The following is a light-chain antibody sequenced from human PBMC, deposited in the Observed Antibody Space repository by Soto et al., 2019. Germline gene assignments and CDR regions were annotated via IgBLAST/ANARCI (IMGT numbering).Light chain of an antibody. CDR2: AAS. Sequence: DIQMTQSPSSLSASVGDRVTITCRASQDISNYLAWFQQKPGKAPKPLIYAASNLQSGVPSKFSGSGSGTDFTLTISSLQPEDFATYSCQQYDSYPYTFGQGTKLEIK. CDR3: QQYDSYPYT. V-gene: IGKV1-16*02. J-gene: IGKJ2*01. CDR1: QDISNY.